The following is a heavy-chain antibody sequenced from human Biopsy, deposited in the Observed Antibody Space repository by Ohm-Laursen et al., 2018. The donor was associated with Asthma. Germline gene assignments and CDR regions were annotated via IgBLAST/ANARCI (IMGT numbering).Heavy chain of an antibody. CDR1: GYTFIGCH. J-gene: IGHJ5*02. CDR3: ARGQKSAGDRWFDP. Sequence: SVKLSCKASGYTFIGCHIHWMRQAPGQGLEWMALINPNSGGTNYAQNVQGRVTMTRDKSISTAYMEVSRLRSDDTAVYYCARGQKSAGDRWFDPWGQGTLVTVSS. D-gene: IGHD6-13*01. V-gene: IGHV1-2*06. CDR2: INPNSGGT.